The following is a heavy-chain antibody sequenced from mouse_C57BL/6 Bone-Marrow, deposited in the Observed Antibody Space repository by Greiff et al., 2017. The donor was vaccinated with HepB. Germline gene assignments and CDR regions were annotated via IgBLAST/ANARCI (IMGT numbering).Heavy chain of an antibody. V-gene: IGHV1-69*01. Sequence: QVQLQQPGAELVMPGASVKLSCKASGYTFTSYWMHWVKQRPGQGLEWIGEIDPSDSYTNYNQKFKGKSTLTVDKSSSTAYMQLSSLTSEDSAVYDCAKMAYYDGVEGGYFDVWGTGTTVTVSS. D-gene: IGHD1-1*01. J-gene: IGHJ1*03. CDR3: AKMAYYDGVEGGYFDV. CDR2: IDPSDSYT. CDR1: GYTFTSYW.